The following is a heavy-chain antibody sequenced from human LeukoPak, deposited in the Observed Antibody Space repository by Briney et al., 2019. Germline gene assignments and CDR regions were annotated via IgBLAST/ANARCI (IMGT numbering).Heavy chain of an antibody. V-gene: IGHV2-5*02. CDR2: TYGDDDK. Sequence: SGPTLVKPTQTLTLTCTFSGFSLTSSGVVVSWIRQPPGKALEWLALTYGDDDKRYSPSLKSRLTITKDTSEKQVVLTVTNMAPVDTATYYCAHKKNSNAFDIWGQGTMVAVSS. CDR3: AHKKNSNAFDI. D-gene: IGHD2/OR15-2a*01. CDR1: GFSLTSSGVV. J-gene: IGHJ3*02.